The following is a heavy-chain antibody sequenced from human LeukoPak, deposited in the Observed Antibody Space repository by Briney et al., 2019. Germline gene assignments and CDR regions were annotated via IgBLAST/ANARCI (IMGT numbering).Heavy chain of an antibody. V-gene: IGHV4-38-2*02. CDR1: GYSTSSGYY. Sequence: PSETLSLTCTVSGYSTSSGYYWGWFRQPPGKGLEWIGRIYHSGSTHYNPTLKSRVTISVDTSKKQFSLRRSSVTAADTAVYYCAGSRAVAGAHFDYWGQGTLVTVSS. CDR2: IYHSGST. J-gene: IGHJ4*02. D-gene: IGHD6-19*01. CDR3: AGSRAVAGAHFDY.